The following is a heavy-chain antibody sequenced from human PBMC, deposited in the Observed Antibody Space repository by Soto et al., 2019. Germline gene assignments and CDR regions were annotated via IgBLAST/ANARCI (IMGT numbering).Heavy chain of an antibody. D-gene: IGHD3-16*01. V-gene: IGHV1-46*01. J-gene: IGHJ2*01. CDR3: ARPRTGGGSSLCWYFDL. CDR2: ITPTGDST. Sequence: CKVSGSTFTSHYIHWVRQAPGQGLEWMGVITPTGDSTTSAHNFQGRVTPATDTSTSTVYMELSSLRSEDTAIYYCARPRTGGGSSLCWYFDLWGRGTGVAVSS. CDR1: GSTFTSHY.